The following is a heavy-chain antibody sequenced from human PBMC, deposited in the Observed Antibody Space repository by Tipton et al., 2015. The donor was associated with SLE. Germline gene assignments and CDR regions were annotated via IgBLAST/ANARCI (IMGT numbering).Heavy chain of an antibody. D-gene: IGHD3-3*01. V-gene: IGHV4-59*08. J-gene: IGHJ5*02. CDR2: VYSSGST. Sequence: TLSLTCTVSGGSLRGHYWSWIRQSPGEGLEWIGYVYSSGSTHYNPSLKSRVTLSVDTSKNQFSLKLTSVTAADTAVYYCARDFRANGNWFDPWGQGTLVTVSS. CDR3: ARDFRANGNWFDP. CDR1: GGSLRGHY.